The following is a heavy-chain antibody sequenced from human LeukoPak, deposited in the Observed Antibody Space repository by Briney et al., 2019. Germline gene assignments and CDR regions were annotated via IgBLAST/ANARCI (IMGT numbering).Heavy chain of an antibody. D-gene: IGHD4-17*01. V-gene: IGHV4-34*01. CDR1: GGSFSGYY. CDR2: INHGGST. J-gene: IGHJ4*02. Sequence: SETLSLTSAVYGGSFSGYYWSWRRQPPGKGLEWSGEINHGGSTNYNPSLKSRVTISVDTSKNQYSLKLSSVTAADTAVYYCARVRCGVDYWGQGTLVTVSS. CDR3: ARVRCGVDY.